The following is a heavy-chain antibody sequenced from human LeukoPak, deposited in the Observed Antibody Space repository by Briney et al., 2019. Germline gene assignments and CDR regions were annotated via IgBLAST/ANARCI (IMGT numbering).Heavy chain of an antibody. Sequence: GGSLRLSCAASGFTFSSYAMSWVRHAPGKGLEWVSAISGSGGSTYYADSVKGRFTISRDNSKNTLYLQMNSLRAEDTAVYYCAKDLSYDILTGYYIRFGFDYWGQGTLVTVSS. CDR2: ISGSGGST. V-gene: IGHV3-23*01. CDR1: GFTFSSYA. J-gene: IGHJ4*02. CDR3: AKDLSYDILTGYYIRFGFDY. D-gene: IGHD3-9*01.